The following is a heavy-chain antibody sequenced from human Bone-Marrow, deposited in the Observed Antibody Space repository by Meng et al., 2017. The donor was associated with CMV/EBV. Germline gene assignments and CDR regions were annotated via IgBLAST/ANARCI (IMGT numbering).Heavy chain of an antibody. CDR1: GYTFTGYY. V-gene: IGHV1-2*02. J-gene: IGHJ5*02. D-gene: IGHD3-22*01. CDR2: INPNSGGT. Sequence: ASVKVSCKASGYTFTGYYMHWVRQAPGQGLEWMGWINPNSGGTNYAQKVQGRVTMTRDTSISTAYMELSRLRSDDTAVYYCARGYCSSNSCKGYDSSGYYYVDPWGQGTLVTVSS. CDR3: ARGYCSSNSCKGYDSSGYYYVDP.